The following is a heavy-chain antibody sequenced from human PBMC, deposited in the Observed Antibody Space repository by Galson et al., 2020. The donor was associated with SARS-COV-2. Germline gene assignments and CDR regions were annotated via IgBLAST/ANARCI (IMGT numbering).Heavy chain of an antibody. V-gene: IGHV3-74*01. CDR1: GFTFRTYW. CDR3: SSVLAT. J-gene: IGHJ5*02. CDR2: INGDGSAT. Sequence: GESLKLSCAASGFTFRTYWMHWVRQTPGKGLVWVARINGDGSATNYAGSVKGRFTISRDNAYNTLYLQMDSLRAEDTAVYYCSSVLATWGQGTLVTVSA.